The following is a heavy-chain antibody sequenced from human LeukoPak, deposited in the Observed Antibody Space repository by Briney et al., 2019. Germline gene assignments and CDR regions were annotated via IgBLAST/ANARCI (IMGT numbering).Heavy chain of an antibody. J-gene: IGHJ4*02. CDR3: ARDRDDYPDY. V-gene: IGHV3-53*01. CDR2: IYSGGST. Sequence: GGSLRLSCAASGFTVSSNYMSWVRQAPGKGLEWVSVIYSGGSTYYADSVKGRFTISRDNPKNTLYLQMNSLRAEDTAVYYCARDRDDYPDYWGQGTLVTVSS. CDR1: GFTVSSNY.